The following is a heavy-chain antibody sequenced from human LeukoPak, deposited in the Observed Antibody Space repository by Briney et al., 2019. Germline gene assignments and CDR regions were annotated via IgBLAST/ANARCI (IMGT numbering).Heavy chain of an antibody. V-gene: IGHV3-73*01. CDR3: TRHGSYCSGGSCYSSFDY. Sequence: GGSLRLSCAASGFTFSGSAMHWVRQASGKGLEWVGRIRSKANSYATAYAASVKGRFTISRDDSKNTAYLQMNSLKTKDTAVYYCTRHGSYCSGGSCYSSFDYWGQGTLVTVSS. D-gene: IGHD2-15*01. J-gene: IGHJ4*02. CDR1: GFTFSGSA. CDR2: IRSKANSYAT.